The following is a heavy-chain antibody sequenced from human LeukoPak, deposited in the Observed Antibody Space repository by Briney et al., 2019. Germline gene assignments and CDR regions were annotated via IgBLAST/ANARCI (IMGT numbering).Heavy chain of an antibody. CDR1: GYTFTGYY. D-gene: IGHD6-13*01. Sequence: ASVKVSCKASGYTFTGYYMHWVRQAPGQGLEWMGWINPNSGGTNYAQKFQGWVTMTRDTSISTAYMELSRLRSDDTAVYYCAREISSAAGTFDYWGQGTLVTVSS. V-gene: IGHV1-2*04. J-gene: IGHJ4*02. CDR2: INPNSGGT. CDR3: AREISSAAGTFDY.